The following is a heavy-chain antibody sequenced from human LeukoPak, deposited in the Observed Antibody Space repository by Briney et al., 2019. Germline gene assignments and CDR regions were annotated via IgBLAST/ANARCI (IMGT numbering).Heavy chain of an antibody. J-gene: IGHJ2*01. CDR3: TREDNWYFDL. Sequence: PGGSLRLSCAASGFTFSDYYMTWIRQAPGKGLEWLSYVNTGSTYTNYANSVKGRFTISRDNAKNSLYLQLNSLRAEDTAVYYCTREDNWYFDLWGRGTLVTVSS. CDR2: VNTGSTYT. V-gene: IGHV3-11*05. CDR1: GFTFSDYY.